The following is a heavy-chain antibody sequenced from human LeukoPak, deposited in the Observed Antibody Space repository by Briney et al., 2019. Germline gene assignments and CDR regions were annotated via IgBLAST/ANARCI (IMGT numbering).Heavy chain of an antibody. D-gene: IGHD2-21*01. V-gene: IGHV3-15*01. CDR2: IKSKTDGGTT. Sequence: TGGSLRLSCAASGFTVSSNYMSWVRQAPGKGLEWVGRIKSKTDGGTTDYAAPVKGRFTMSRDDSKNTLYLQMISLRADDTAVYYCARDVVPYYYYYMDVWGKGTTVTVSS. CDR3: ARDVVPYYYYYMDV. CDR1: GFTVSSNY. J-gene: IGHJ6*03.